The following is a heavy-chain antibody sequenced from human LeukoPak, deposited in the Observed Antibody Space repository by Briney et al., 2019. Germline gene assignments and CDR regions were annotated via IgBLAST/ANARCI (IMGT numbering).Heavy chain of an antibody. J-gene: IGHJ4*02. D-gene: IGHD3-10*01. V-gene: IGHV3-7*03. Sequence: PGGSLRLSCEASEFTFSSYWMHCVRQPPGKGLEWVANINEAGVEKYHVDSVKGRFTIFRDNAKNSLYLQMNNLRAEDTAVYYCARELSRTGAFDYWGQGTLVTVSS. CDR1: EFTFSSYW. CDR3: ARELSRTGAFDY. CDR2: INEAGVEK.